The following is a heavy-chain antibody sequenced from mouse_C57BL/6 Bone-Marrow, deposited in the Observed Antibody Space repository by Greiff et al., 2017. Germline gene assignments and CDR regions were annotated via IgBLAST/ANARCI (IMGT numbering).Heavy chain of an antibody. D-gene: IGHD1-1*01. J-gene: IGHJ4*01. CDR2: IYPADSDT. V-gene: IGHV1-74*01. CDR3: AIRFTTGVWYAMDY. CDR1: GYTFTSYW. Sequence: VQLQQPGAELVKPGASVKVSCKASGYTFTSYWMNWVKQRPGQGLEWIGRIYPADSDTNYNQKFKGKATLSVDKSSSTSYMQLSSLTSEDSAVYCCAIRFTTGVWYAMDYWGQGTSVTVSS.